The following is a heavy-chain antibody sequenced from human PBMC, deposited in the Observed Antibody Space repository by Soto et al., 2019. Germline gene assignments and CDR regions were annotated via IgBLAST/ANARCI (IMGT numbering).Heavy chain of an antibody. CDR2: INAGNGNT. J-gene: IGHJ3*02. Sequence: QVQLVQSGAEVKKPGASVKVSCKASGYTFTSYAMHWVREAPGQRLEWMGWINAGNGNTKYSQKFQGRVTITRDTSARTADMELSSLRSEDTAVYYCARDPGGDLRPNDAFDIWGQGTMVTVSS. CDR1: GYTFTSYA. D-gene: IGHD4-17*01. CDR3: ARDPGGDLRPNDAFDI. V-gene: IGHV1-3*01.